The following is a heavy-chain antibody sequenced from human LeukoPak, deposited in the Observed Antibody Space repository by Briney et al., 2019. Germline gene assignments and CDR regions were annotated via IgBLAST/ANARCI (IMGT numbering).Heavy chain of an antibody. CDR3: AAGLDILTGRDWGYYFDY. CDR1: GFTFTSSA. CDR2: IVVGSGNT. J-gene: IGHJ4*02. Sequence: SVKVSCKASGFTFTSSAMQWVRQARGQRLEWIGWIVVGSGNTNYAQKFQERVTITRDMSTSTAYMELSSLRSEDTAVYYCAAGLDILTGRDWGYYFDYWGQGTLVTVSS. D-gene: IGHD3-9*01. V-gene: IGHV1-58*02.